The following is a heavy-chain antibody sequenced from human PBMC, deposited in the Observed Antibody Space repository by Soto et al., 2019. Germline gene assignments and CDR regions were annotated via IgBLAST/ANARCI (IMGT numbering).Heavy chain of an antibody. V-gene: IGHV3-9*01. J-gene: IGHJ4*02. Sequence: EVQLVESGGGLVQPGRSLRLSCAASGFTFDDYAMHWVRQAPGKGLEWVSGISWNSGSIGYADSVKGRFTISRDNAKNSLYLQMNSLRAEDTALYYCAKDSLVMRWIAVAGTFDYWGQGPLVTVSS. D-gene: IGHD6-19*01. CDR3: AKDSLVMRWIAVAGTFDY. CDR2: ISWNSGSI. CDR1: GFTFDDYA.